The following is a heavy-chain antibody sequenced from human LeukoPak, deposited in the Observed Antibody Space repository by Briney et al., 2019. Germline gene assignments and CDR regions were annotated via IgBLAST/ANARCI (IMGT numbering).Heavy chain of an antibody. CDR2: INNHGSET. Sequence: GGSLRLSCAASAFTFSDYWMTWVRQTPGKGLERVANINNHGSETYYVDSVRGRFTISRDNAKNSLYLQMNSLRAEDTAVYYCAELGITMIGGVWGKGTTVTISS. CDR3: AELGITMIGGV. J-gene: IGHJ6*04. V-gene: IGHV3-7*01. D-gene: IGHD3-10*02. CDR1: AFTFSDYW.